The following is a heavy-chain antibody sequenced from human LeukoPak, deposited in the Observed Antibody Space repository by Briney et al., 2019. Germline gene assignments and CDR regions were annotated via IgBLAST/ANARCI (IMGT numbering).Heavy chain of an antibody. CDR3: ARDRGDFDY. Sequence: SQTLSLTCTVSGDSISSGDYYWSWIRQPAGKGLEWIGRINTSGSTNYNPSLKSRVTISVDTSKNQFSLKLSSVTAADTAVYYCARDRGDFDYWGQGTLVTVSS. CDR2: INTSGST. V-gene: IGHV4-61*02. CDR1: GDSISSGDYY. D-gene: IGHD3-3*01. J-gene: IGHJ4*02.